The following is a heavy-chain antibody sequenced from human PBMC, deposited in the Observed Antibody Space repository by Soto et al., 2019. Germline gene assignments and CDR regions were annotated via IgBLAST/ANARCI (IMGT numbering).Heavy chain of an antibody. V-gene: IGHV4-34*01. Sequence: QLQLQQWGAGLLKPSETLSLTCAVYGGSFSGYYWSWIRQPPGKGLEWIGEINHSGSTNYNPSLKSRVTISVDTSKNQFSLKLSSVTAADTAVYYCARATRYYDSSGYYSNYYYYGMDVWGQGTTVTVSS. D-gene: IGHD3-22*01. J-gene: IGHJ6*02. CDR1: GGSFSGYY. CDR2: INHSGST. CDR3: ARATRYYDSSGYYSNYYYYGMDV.